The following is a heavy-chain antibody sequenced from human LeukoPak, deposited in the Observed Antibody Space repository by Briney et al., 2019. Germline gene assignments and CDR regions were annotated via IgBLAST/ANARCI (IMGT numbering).Heavy chain of an antibody. J-gene: IGHJ4*02. CDR3: ARGGWTYGRYYYFDY. CDR2: IYSGGST. D-gene: IGHD1-26*01. CDR1: RFTVSSHY. V-gene: IGHV3-53*01. Sequence: GGSLRLSCAASRFTVSSHYISWVRQAPGKGLEWVSCIYSGGSTYYADSVKGRFTISRDNSKNTVFLQMNSLRAEDTAMYYCARGGWTYGRYYYFDYWGQGSLVTVSS.